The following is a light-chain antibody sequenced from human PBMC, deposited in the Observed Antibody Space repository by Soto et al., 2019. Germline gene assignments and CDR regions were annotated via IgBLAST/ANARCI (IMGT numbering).Light chain of an antibody. CDR3: QQANSFPLT. CDR1: QDISSW. V-gene: IGKV1-12*01. J-gene: IGKJ5*01. CDR2: AAS. Sequence: DIQMTQSPSSVSASVGDRVTITCRASQDISSWLAWYQQKPGKAPKLLIYAASSLQSGVPSRFSGSASGTDFSLTISILQPEDFATYYCQQANSFPLTFGQGTRLEIK.